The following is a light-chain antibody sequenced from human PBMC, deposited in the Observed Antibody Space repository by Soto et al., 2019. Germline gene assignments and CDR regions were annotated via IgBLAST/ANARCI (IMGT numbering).Light chain of an antibody. CDR2: GAS. J-gene: IGKJ4*01. V-gene: IGKV3-20*01. CDR1: QSVSSSY. CDR3: QQYGSSPT. Sequence: EIVLTQSPGTLSLSPGERATLSCRASQSVSSSYLAWYQQKPGQAPSRLIYGASSRATGIPDRFSGSGSGTDFTLTISRLEPEDFAVYYCQQYGSSPTFGGGTKVEIK.